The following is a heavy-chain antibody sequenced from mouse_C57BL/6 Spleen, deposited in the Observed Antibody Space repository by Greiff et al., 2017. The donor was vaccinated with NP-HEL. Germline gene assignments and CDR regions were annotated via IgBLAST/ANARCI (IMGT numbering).Heavy chain of an antibody. D-gene: IGHD1-1*01. CDR2: IWTGGGT. CDR1: GFSLTSYA. V-gene: IGHV2-9-1*01. J-gene: IGHJ4*01. Sequence: VQVVESGPGLVAPSQSLSITCTVSGFSLTSYAISWVRQPPGKGLEWLGVIWTGGGTNYNSALKSRLSISKDNSKSQVFLKMNSLQTDDTARYYCARTLITTVVERVDYWGQGTSVTVSS. CDR3: ARTLITTVVERVDY.